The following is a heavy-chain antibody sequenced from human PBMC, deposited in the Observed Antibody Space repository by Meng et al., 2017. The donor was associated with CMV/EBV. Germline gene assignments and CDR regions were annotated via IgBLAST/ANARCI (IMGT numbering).Heavy chain of an antibody. D-gene: IGHD3-22*01. CDR1: GFTFSSYW. CDR3: ARDANLLAYYYDSSGWY. Sequence: GESLKISCAASGFTFSSYWMSWVRQAPGKGLEWVANIKQDGSEKYYVDSVKGRFTISRDNAKNSLYLQMNSLRAEDTAVYYCARDANLLAYYYDSSGWYWGQGTLVTVSS. CDR2: IKQDGSEK. V-gene: IGHV3-7*01. J-gene: IGHJ4*02.